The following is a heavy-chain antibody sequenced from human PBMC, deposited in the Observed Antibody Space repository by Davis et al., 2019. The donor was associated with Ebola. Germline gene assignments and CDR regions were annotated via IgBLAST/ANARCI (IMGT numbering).Heavy chain of an antibody. CDR3: ARDLVRVPYYDFWSGYYLNDAFDI. D-gene: IGHD3-3*01. V-gene: IGHV1-46*01. Sequence: ASVKVSCKASGYTFTSYYMHWVRQAPGQGLEWMGIINPSGGSTSYAQKFQGRVTMTRDTSTSTDYMELSSLRSEDTAVYYCARDLVRVPYYDFWSGYYLNDAFDIWGQGTMVTVSS. CDR2: INPSGGST. J-gene: IGHJ3*02. CDR1: GYTFTSYY.